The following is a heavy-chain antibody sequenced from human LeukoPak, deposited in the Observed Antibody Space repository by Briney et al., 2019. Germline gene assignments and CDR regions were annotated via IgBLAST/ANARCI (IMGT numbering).Heavy chain of an antibody. V-gene: IGHV1-46*01. CDR3: ARGPPSGYYEGDAFDI. Sequence: ASVKVSCKASGYTFTSYYMHWVRQAPGQGLEWMGIINPSGGSTSYAQKFQGRVTMTRDTSTSTVYMELSSLRSEDTAVYYCARGPPSGYYEGDAFDIWGQGTMVTVSS. CDR1: GYTFTSYY. CDR2: INPSGGST. J-gene: IGHJ3*02. D-gene: IGHD3-22*01.